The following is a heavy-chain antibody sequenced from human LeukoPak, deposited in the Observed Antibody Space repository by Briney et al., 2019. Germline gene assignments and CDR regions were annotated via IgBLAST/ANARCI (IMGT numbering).Heavy chain of an antibody. CDR3: AREPRSNYYYYGMDV. J-gene: IGHJ6*02. CDR1: GGSLSSSNYS. D-gene: IGHD3-10*01. V-gene: IGHV4-39*02. CDR2: IFYSGNT. Sequence: SETLSLTCTVSGGSLSSSNYSWGWIRQPPGKGLEWIGSIFYSGNTYYNPSLRGRVTISVDTSKNQFSLKLSSVTATDMAVYYCAREPRSNYYYYGMDVWGQGTTVTVSS.